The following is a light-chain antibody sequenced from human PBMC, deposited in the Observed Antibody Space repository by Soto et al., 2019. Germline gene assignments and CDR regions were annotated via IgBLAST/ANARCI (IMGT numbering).Light chain of an antibody. CDR3: SSYTSSSPLV. J-gene: IGLJ3*02. CDR1: SSDVGGYNY. V-gene: IGLV2-14*01. CDR2: EVS. Sequence: QSALTQPASVSGSPGQSITISCTGTSSDVGGYNYVSWYQQHPGKAPKLMIYEVSNRPSGVSNRFSGPKSGNTASLTISGLQAEDEADYYCSSYTSSSPLVFGGGTQLTVL.